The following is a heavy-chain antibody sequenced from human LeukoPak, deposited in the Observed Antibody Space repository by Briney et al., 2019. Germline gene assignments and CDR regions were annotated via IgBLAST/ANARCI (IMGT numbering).Heavy chain of an antibody. V-gene: IGHV1-2*02. CDR1: GYTFTGYY. CDR3: ARAEAEYYYGSGSSTTLNWFDP. Sequence: ASVKVSCKASGYTFTGYYLHWVRQAPGQGLEWMGWINPNSGGTNYAQNFQGGVTMTRDTSISTAYMELSRLRSDDTAVYYCARAEAEYYYGSGSSTTLNWFDPWGQGTLVTVSS. CDR2: INPNSGGT. J-gene: IGHJ5*02. D-gene: IGHD3-10*01.